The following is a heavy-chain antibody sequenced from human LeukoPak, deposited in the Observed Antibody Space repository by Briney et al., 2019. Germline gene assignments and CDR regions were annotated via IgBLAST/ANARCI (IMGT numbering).Heavy chain of an antibody. D-gene: IGHD6-19*01. V-gene: IGHV4-59*11. CDR3: ARLEPQIAVAGTIVYYGMDV. CDR1: GGSISSHY. CDR2: IYYSGST. Sequence: SETLSLTCIVSGGSISSHYWSWIRQPPGKGLEWIGYIYYSGSTNYNPSLKSRVTISVDTSKNQFSLKLSSVTAADTAVYYCARLEPQIAVAGTIVYYGMDVWGQGTTVTVSS. J-gene: IGHJ6*02.